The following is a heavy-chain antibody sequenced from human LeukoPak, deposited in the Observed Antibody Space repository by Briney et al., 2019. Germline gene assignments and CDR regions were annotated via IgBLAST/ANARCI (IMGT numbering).Heavy chain of an antibody. V-gene: IGHV3-30*18. D-gene: IGHD5-12*01. J-gene: IGHJ6*03. CDR1: GFTFSSYG. CDR2: ISYDGSNK. Sequence: GGSLRLSCAAFGFTFSSYGMYWVRQAPGKGLEWVALISYDGSNKYYADSVKGRFTISRDNSKNTLYLQMNSLRPEDTAFYYCAKGLYSDYYYYMDVWGKGTTVTVSS. CDR3: AKGLYSDYYYYMDV.